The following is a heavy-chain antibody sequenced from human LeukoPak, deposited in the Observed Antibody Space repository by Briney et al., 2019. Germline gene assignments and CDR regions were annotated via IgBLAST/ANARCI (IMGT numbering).Heavy chain of an antibody. Sequence: ASVKVSCKASGYTFTSYDFNWVRQATGQGLEWMGWMSPKSGDTGYAQKFQGRVTMTRGTSTSTAYMELSSLRSEDTAVYYCARGPPDTGDFDYWGQGTPVTVSS. CDR1: GYTFTSYD. J-gene: IGHJ4*02. CDR2: MSPKSGDT. V-gene: IGHV1-8*01. D-gene: IGHD7-27*01. CDR3: ARGPPDTGDFDY.